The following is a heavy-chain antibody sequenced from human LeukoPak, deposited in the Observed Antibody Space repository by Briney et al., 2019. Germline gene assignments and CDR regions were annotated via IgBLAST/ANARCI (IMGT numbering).Heavy chain of an antibody. V-gene: IGHV1-69*13. CDR2: IIPIFGTA. Sequence: ASVKVSCKASGGTFSSYAISWVRQAPGQGLEWMGGIIPIFGTANYAQKFQGRVTITADESTSTAYMELSSLRSEDTAVYYCASWWGQIAIVVVPAAIQEDAFDIWGQGTMVTVSS. CDR3: ASWWGQIAIVVVPAAIQEDAFDI. J-gene: IGHJ3*02. D-gene: IGHD2-2*01. CDR1: GGTFSSYA.